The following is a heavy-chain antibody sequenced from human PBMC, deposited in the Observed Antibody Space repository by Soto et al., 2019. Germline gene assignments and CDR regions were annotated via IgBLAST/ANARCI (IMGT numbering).Heavy chain of an antibody. J-gene: IGHJ4*02. D-gene: IGHD3-10*01. V-gene: IGHV4-59*01. CDR1: GGSISSYY. Sequence: SETLSLTCTVSGGSISSYYWSWIRQPPGKGLEWIGYIYYSGSTNYNPSLKSRVTISVDTSKNQFSLKLSSVTAADTAVYYCARGRDVPQYFDYWGQGTLVTVSS. CDR2: IYYSGST. CDR3: ARGRDVPQYFDY.